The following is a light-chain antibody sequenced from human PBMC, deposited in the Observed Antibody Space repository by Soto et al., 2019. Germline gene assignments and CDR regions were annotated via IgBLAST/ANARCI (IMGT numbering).Light chain of an antibody. CDR1: QSVGSN. V-gene: IGKV3-15*01. CDR2: GAS. Sequence: EIVMTQSPATLSVSPGERATLSCRASQSVGSNLAWYQQKPGQAPRLLIYGASTRATGIPARFSGSGSGTEFTLTISSLQSEEFAVYYCQHYNDWSTFGQGTRLEIK. J-gene: IGKJ5*01. CDR3: QHYNDWST.